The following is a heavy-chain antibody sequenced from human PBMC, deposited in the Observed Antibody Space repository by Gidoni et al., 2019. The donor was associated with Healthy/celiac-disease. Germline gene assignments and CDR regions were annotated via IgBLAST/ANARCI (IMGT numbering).Heavy chain of an antibody. D-gene: IGHD5-18*01. CDR2: IKQDGSEK. Sequence: EVQLVESGGGLVQPGGSLRLSCAASGFTFRSSWLSWVRQSPGKGLEWVANIKQDGSEKYYVDSVKGRFTISRDNAKNSLYLQMNSLRAEDTAVYYCARDLGQLWLTYYYYYGMDVWGQGTTVTVSS. V-gene: IGHV3-7*01. CDR3: ARDLGQLWLTYYYYYGMDV. CDR1: GFTFRSSW. J-gene: IGHJ6*02.